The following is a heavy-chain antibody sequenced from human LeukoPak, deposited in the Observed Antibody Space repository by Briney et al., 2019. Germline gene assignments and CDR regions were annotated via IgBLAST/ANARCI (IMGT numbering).Heavy chain of an antibody. V-gene: IGHV3-7*01. CDR1: GFTFSGHW. Sequence: GGSLRLSCAASGFTFSGHWMSWVRQGPGKGLEWVANINQEGSERHYVDSVKGRITISRDNAKNSVYLQMDSVTSEDTAVYYCARGGGYSGYEDRGQGTLVTVSS. CDR3: ARGGGYSGYED. D-gene: IGHD5-12*01. J-gene: IGHJ4*02. CDR2: INQEGSER.